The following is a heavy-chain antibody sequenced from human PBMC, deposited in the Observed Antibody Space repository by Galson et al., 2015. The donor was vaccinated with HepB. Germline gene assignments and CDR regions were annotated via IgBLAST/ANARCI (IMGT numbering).Heavy chain of an antibody. CDR2: VRHKARRYTT. J-gene: IGHJ4*02. CDR3: SRTLPGLDLDY. V-gene: IGHV3-72*01. Sequence: SLRLSCAASGFTFSDYYMEWVRQAPGKGLEWVGRVRHKARRYTTDYVASVEGRFTISRDDSKNSLYLQMDSLKTGDTAVCYCSRTLPGLDLDYWGQGTLVTVSS. CDR1: GFTFSDYY.